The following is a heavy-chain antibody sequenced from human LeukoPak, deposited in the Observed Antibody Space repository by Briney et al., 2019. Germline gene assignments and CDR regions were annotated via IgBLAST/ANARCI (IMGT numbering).Heavy chain of an antibody. CDR1: GFTFSSYA. D-gene: IGHD3-3*01. CDR3: ARDTGERYDFWSGYPDY. Sequence: PGRSLRLSCAASGFTFSSYAMHWVRQAPGKGLEWVAVISYDGSNKYYADSVKGRFTISRDNSKNTLYLQMNSLRAEDTAVYYCARDTGERYDFWSGYPDYWGQGTLVTVSS. V-gene: IGHV3-30*04. J-gene: IGHJ4*02. CDR2: ISYDGSNK.